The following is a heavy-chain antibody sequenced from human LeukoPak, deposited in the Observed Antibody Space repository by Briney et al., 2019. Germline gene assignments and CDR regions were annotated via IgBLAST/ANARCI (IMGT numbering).Heavy chain of an antibody. CDR3: ANFDGDSQAFHI. CDR1: GFTFTNYN. CDR2: ILYDGSKK. Sequence: GGSLRLSCAASGFTFTNYNMHWVRQTPGKGLQWVAAILYDGSKKYYADSVKGRFSVYGDNSDYTLYLQMNNLKTDDTALYSCANFDGDSQAFHIWGLGTMVTVSS. J-gene: IGHJ3*02. D-gene: IGHD3-9*01. V-gene: IGHV3-30*18.